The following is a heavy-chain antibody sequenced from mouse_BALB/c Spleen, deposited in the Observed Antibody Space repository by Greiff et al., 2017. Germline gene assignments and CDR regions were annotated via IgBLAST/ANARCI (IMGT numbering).Heavy chain of an antibody. CDR1: GYTFSSYW. J-gene: IGHJ4*01. CDR2: ILPGSGST. Sequence: VQLMESGAELMKPGASVKISCKATGYTFSSYWIEWVKQRPGHGLEWIGEILPGSGSTNYNEKFKGKATFTADTSSNTAYMQLSSLTSEDSAVYYCARPNDYYAMDYWGQGTSVTVSS. CDR3: ARPNDYYAMDY. V-gene: IGHV1-9*01.